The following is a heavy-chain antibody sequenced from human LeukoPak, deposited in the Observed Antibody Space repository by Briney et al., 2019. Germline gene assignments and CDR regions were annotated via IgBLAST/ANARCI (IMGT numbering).Heavy chain of an antibody. D-gene: IGHD3-22*01. CDR3: ARARYYDSSGYYYVGSAFDI. CDR2: IYYSGST. J-gene: IGHJ3*02. Sequence: SSETLSLTCTVSGGSISSSSYYWGWIRQPPGKGLEWIGSIYYSGSTYYNPSLKSRVTISVDTSKNQFSLKLSSVTAADTAVYYCARARYYDSSGYYYVGSAFDIWGQGTMVTVSS. V-gene: IGHV4-39*07. CDR1: GGSISSSSYY.